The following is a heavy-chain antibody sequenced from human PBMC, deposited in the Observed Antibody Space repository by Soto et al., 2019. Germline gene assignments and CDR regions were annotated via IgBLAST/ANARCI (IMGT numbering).Heavy chain of an antibody. J-gene: IGHJ4*02. CDR3: ARVWQLPDY. CDR1: GFTFSTYA. D-gene: IGHD2-15*01. V-gene: IGHV3-30-3*01. Sequence: QVQLVESGGGVVQPGRSLRLSCAASGFTFSTYAMHWVRQAPGKGLEWVAVISYDGNNKYYADSVKGRFTISRDNSKNTLYLQMNSLRAEDTAVYYCARVWQLPDYWGQGTLVTVSS. CDR2: ISYDGNNK.